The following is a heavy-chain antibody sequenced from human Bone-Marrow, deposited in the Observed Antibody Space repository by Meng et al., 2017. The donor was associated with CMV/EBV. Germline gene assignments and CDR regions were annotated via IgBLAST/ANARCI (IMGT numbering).Heavy chain of an antibody. V-gene: IGHV1-2*02. CDR3: ARNRITMVRGVIIHFDY. D-gene: IGHD3-10*01. Sequence: ASVKVSCKASGYTFTGYYMHWVRQAPGQGLEWMGWINPNSGGTNYAQKFQGRVTMTRDTSISTAYMELSRLRSDDTAVYYCARNRITMVRGVIIHFDYWGQGTLVPVSS. CDR1: GYTFTGYY. J-gene: IGHJ4*02. CDR2: INPNSGGT.